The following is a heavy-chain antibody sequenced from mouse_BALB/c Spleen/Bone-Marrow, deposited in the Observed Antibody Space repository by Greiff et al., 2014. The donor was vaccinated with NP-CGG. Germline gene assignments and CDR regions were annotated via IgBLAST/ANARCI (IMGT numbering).Heavy chain of an antibody. V-gene: IGHV5-6*01. CDR3: ARHQRYYAMDY. J-gene: IGHJ4*01. Sequence: EVMLVESGGDLVKPGGSLKLSCAASGFTFSSYGMSWGRQTPDKRLEWVATISSGGSNTYYPDSVKGRFTISRDNAKNTLYLQMGSLKSEDTAMYYCARHQRYYAMDYWGQGTSVTFSS. CDR1: GFTFSSYG. CDR2: ISSGGSNT.